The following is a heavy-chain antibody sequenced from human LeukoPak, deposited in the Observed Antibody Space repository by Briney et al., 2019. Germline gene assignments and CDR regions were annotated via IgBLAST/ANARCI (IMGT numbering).Heavy chain of an antibody. CDR2: ISSSGSTI. CDR3: ASPPVTLGSSYP. CDR1: GFTFSDYY. V-gene: IGHV3-11*04. Sequence: PGGSLRLPCAASGFTFSDYYMSWIRQAPGKGLEWVSYISSSGSTIYYADSVKGRFTISRDNAKNSLYLQMNSLRAEDTAVYYCASPPVTLGSSYPWGQGTLVTVSS. D-gene: IGHD4-23*01. J-gene: IGHJ5*02.